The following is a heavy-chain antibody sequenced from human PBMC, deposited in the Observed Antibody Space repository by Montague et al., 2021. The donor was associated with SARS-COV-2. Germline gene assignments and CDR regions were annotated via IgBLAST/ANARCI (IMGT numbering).Heavy chain of an antibody. CDR2: IYYSGTT. CDR3: AGETYTSGWFQQFDY. J-gene: IGHJ4*02. Sequence: SETLSLTCTVSGGSISSSNYYWGWIRQPPGKGLEWIGSIYYSGTTYYNPSLQSRVTISVDTSKKQFSLKPSSVTAADTAVYYCAGETYTSGWFQQFDYWGQGTLVTVSS. D-gene: IGHD6-19*01. V-gene: IGHV4-39*01. CDR1: GGSISSSNYY.